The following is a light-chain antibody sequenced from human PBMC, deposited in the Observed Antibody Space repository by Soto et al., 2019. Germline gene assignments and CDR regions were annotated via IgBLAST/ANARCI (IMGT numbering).Light chain of an antibody. J-gene: IGKJ1*01. CDR2: GAS. Sequence: EIVMTQSPATLSVSPGERATLSCRASQSLSSNLVWYQQKPGQAPRLLIYGASTRATGIPARFSGSGSGTEFTLTISSLQSEDFAVYDCQQYNTWPRTFGQGTKVEIK. CDR3: QQYNTWPRT. V-gene: IGKV3-15*01. CDR1: QSLSSN.